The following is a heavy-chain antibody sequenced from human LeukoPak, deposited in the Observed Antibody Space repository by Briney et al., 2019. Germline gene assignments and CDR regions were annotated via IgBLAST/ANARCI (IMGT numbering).Heavy chain of an antibody. Sequence: GASMKVSCKASGYTFTGQFMHWVRQAPGQGLEWMGWIDPKSGGTKYAQKFQGRVTMTRDTSTSAAYMELSSLRSDDTAVYYCASWRGYASGWSGPFDYWGQGTLVTVSS. V-gene: IGHV1-2*02. J-gene: IGHJ4*02. D-gene: IGHD6-19*01. CDR2: IDPKSGGT. CDR3: ASWRGYASGWSGPFDY. CDR1: GYTFTGQF.